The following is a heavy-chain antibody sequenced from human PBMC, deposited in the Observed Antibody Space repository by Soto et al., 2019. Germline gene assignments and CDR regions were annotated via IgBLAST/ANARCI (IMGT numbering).Heavy chain of an antibody. CDR1: GYSFTSYW. CDR2: IYPGDSDT. Sequence: GESLKISCKGSGYSFTSYWIGWVRQMPGKGLEWMGIIYPGDSDTRYSPSFQGQVTISADKSISTAYLQWSSLKASDTAMYYCARQGVAQEGPIAAAAYYYYGMDVWGQGTTVTVSS. CDR3: ARQGVAQEGPIAAAAYYYYGMDV. D-gene: IGHD6-13*01. V-gene: IGHV5-51*01. J-gene: IGHJ6*02.